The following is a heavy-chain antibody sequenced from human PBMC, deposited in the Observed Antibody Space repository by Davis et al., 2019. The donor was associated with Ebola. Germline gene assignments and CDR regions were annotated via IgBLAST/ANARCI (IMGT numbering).Heavy chain of an antibody. CDR3: AEGYSYDSSPLH. Sequence: ASEKVSCKVSGNTLSELSMHWVRQAPGKGLEWMGTFDPEDGEAIYAQMFEGRVSMTEDTSTDTAYMELSSLRSEDTAVYYCAEGYSYDSSPLHWGQGTLVTVSS. D-gene: IGHD3-22*01. J-gene: IGHJ4*02. V-gene: IGHV1-24*01. CDR1: GNTLSELS. CDR2: FDPEDGEA.